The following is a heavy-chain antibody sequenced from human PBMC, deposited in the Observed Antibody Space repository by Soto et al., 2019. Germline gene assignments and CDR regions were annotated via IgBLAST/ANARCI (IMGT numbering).Heavy chain of an antibody. CDR1: GYTFTSYD. Sequence: ASVKVSCKASGYTFTSYDINWVRQATGQGLEWMGWMNPNSGNTGYAQKFQGRVTMTRNTSISTAYMELSSLRSEDTAVYYCARGLHYDFWRGYPSASSGWFDPWGQGTLVTVPS. D-gene: IGHD3-3*01. V-gene: IGHV1-8*01. CDR3: ARGLHYDFWRGYPSASSGWFDP. CDR2: MNPNSGNT. J-gene: IGHJ5*02.